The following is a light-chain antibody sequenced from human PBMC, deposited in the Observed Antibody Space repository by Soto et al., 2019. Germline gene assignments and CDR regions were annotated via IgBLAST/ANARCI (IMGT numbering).Light chain of an antibody. CDR1: QSVSSNY. CDR3: QQYGSSRPWT. CDR2: GAS. Sequence: EIVLTQSPGTLSLSPGERATLSCRASQSVSSNYLAWYQQKPGQAPRLLIYGASSRATGIPDRFSGSGSATDFTLTIISLEPEDFAVYYYQQYGSSRPWTFGQGTKVEIK. J-gene: IGKJ1*01. V-gene: IGKV3-20*01.